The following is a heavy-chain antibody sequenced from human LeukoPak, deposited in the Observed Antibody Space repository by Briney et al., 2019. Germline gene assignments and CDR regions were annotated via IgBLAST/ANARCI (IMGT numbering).Heavy chain of an antibody. Sequence: SVKVSCTASGGTFSSYAITWVRQAPGQGLEWMGRIIPILGIATYAQNFQGRVTITADKSTSTAYMELSSLRSEDTAVYYCARLGSDCGGGNCYWGQGTLVTVSS. CDR2: IIPILGIA. D-gene: IGHD2-15*01. J-gene: IGHJ4*02. CDR1: GGTFSSYA. CDR3: ARLGSDCGGGNCY. V-gene: IGHV1-69*04.